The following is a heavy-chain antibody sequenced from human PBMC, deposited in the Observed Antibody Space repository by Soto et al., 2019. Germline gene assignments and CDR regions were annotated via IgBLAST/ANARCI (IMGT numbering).Heavy chain of an antibody. D-gene: IGHD2-15*01. V-gene: IGHV3-74*01. Sequence: PGGSVKLSCAASGFTFSIYWMDWVRQAPGKGLVWVSRINSDGSSTSYADSVKGRFTISRDNAKNTLYLQMNSLRAEDTAVYYCAREEVVVAATHNYYYGMDVWGQGTTVTVSS. CDR3: AREEVVVAATHNYYYGMDV. CDR2: INSDGSST. J-gene: IGHJ6*02. CDR1: GFTFSIYW.